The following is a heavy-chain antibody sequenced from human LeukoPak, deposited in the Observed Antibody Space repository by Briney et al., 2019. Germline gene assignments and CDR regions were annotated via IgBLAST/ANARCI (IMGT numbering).Heavy chain of an antibody. CDR1: GGSISSYY. Sequence: PSETLSLTCTVSGGSISSYYWTWIRQPAGKGLEWIGRIYTSGSTNYNPSLKSRVTISVDNYKNQFSLKLSSVTAADTAVYYCARDTPPVVAGTGYYFDYWGRGTRVTVSS. CDR2: IYTSGST. CDR3: ARDTPPVVAGTGYYFDY. V-gene: IGHV4-4*07. D-gene: IGHD2-21*01. J-gene: IGHJ4*02.